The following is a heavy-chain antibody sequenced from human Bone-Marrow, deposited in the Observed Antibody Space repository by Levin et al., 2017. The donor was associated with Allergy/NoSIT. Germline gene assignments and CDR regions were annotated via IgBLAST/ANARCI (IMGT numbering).Heavy chain of an antibody. CDR2: IYYSGST. D-gene: IGHD3-10*01. CDR3: ARVDYFGSGTHYKGCDY. J-gene: IGHJ4*02. CDR1: GGSISSGDYY. Sequence: SETLSLTCTVSGGSISSGDYYWNWIRQHPGKGLEWIGYIYYSGSTYYNPSLRSRVTISVDTSKNQFSLKLSSVTAADTAVYYCARVDYFGSGTHYKGCDYWGQGALVTVSS. V-gene: IGHV4-31*03.